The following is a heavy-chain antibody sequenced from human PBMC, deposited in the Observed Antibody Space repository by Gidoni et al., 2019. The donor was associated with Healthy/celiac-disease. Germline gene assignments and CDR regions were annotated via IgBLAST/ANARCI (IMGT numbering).Heavy chain of an antibody. CDR1: GFTFDDYA. CDR2: ISWNSGSI. CDR3: AKDKRGGYSYSYYFDY. J-gene: IGHJ4*02. Sequence: EVQLVESGGGLVQPGRSLRLSCAASGFTFDDYAMHWVRQAPGKGLEWVSGISWNSGSIGYADSVKGRFTISRDNAKNSLYLQMNSLRAEDTALYYCAKDKRGGYSYSYYFDYWGQGTLVTVSS. D-gene: IGHD4-4*01. V-gene: IGHV3-9*01.